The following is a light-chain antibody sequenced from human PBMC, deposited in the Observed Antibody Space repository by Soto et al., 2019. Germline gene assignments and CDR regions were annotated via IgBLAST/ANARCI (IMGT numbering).Light chain of an antibody. CDR1: QSINSF. Sequence: EIVLTQSPGTLSLSRGEGATLSCRASQSINSFLAWYQQRRGQAPRLHIYGASTRATGIPDRFTGSGSGTDFALIISSLQSEDSAIYYCQQYNNWLWTFGQGTKVHI. CDR3: QQYNNWLWT. V-gene: IGKV3D-15*01. J-gene: IGKJ1*01. CDR2: GAS.